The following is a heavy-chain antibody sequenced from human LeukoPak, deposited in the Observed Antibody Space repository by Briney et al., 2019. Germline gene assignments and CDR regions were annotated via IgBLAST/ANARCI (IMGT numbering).Heavy chain of an antibody. J-gene: IGHJ4*02. D-gene: IGHD4-23*01. Sequence: GASVKVSCKASGYTFPSYGISWVRQAPGQGLEWMGWITAYNGNTKYAPKFQGRVTMTTDTSTSTAYMELRSLRFDDTAVYYCARGAMDDDHGGHYWGQGTLVTVSS. CDR1: GYTFPSYG. CDR2: ITAYNGNT. CDR3: ARGAMDDDHGGHY. V-gene: IGHV1-18*01.